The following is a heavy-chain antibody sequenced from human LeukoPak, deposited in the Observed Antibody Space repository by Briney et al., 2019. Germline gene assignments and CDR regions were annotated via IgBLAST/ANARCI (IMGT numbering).Heavy chain of an antibody. J-gene: IGHJ4*02. Sequence: GGSLRLSCAASGFTFSSYAMSWVRQAPGKGLEWVSAISGSGGSTYYADSMKGRFTISRDNSKNTLYLQMNSLRAEDTAVYYCAKDQELLWFGEPFDYWGQGTLVTVSS. CDR1: GFTFSSYA. V-gene: IGHV3-23*01. D-gene: IGHD3-10*01. CDR3: AKDQELLWFGEPFDY. CDR2: ISGSGGST.